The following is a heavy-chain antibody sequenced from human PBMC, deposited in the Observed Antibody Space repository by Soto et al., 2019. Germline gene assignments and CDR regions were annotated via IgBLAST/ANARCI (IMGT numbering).Heavy chain of an antibody. CDR1: GYTFTSYA. CDR3: AREQRVVRRNGMDV. D-gene: IGHD3-10*01. CDR2: INAGNGNT. Sequence: ASVKVSCKASGYTFTSYAMHWVRQAPGQRLEWMGWINAGNGNTKYSQKFQGRVTITRDTSASTAYMELSSLRSEDTAVYYCAREQRVVRRNGMDVWGQGTTVTVSS. V-gene: IGHV1-3*01. J-gene: IGHJ6*02.